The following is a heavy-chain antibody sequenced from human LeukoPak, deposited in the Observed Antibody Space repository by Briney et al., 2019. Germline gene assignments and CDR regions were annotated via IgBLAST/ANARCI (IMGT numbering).Heavy chain of an antibody. D-gene: IGHD3-16*01. CDR1: GYAFTSYG. CDR3: ARGADTGSYGSLVYFDY. Sequence: ASVKVSCKASGYAFTSYGISWVRQAPGQGLEWMGLISADSGNTNFAQKLQGRVTMTTDTSTSPAYMELRSLRSDDTAVYFCARGADTGSYGSLVYFDYWGQGTLVTVSS. J-gene: IGHJ4*02. V-gene: IGHV1-18*01. CDR2: ISADSGNT.